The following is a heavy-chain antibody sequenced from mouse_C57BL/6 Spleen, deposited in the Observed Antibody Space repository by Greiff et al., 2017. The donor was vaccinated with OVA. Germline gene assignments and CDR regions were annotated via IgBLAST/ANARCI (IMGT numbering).Heavy chain of an antibody. J-gene: IGHJ2*01. CDR1: GFTFSDFY. CDR3: ARDAGWDDY. CDR2: SRNKANDYTT. V-gene: IGHV7-1*01. D-gene: IGHD4-1*01. Sequence: EVKLMESGGGLVQSGRSLRLSCATSGFTFSDFYMEWVRQAPGKGLEWIAASRNKANDYTTEYSASVKGRFIVSRDTSQSILYLQMNALRAEDTAIYYCARDAGWDDYWGQGTTLTVSS.